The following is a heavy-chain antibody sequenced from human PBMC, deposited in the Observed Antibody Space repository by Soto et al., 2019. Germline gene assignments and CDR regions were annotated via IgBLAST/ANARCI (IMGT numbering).Heavy chain of an antibody. Sequence: QVQLVQSGAEVKKPGSSVTLSCKASGGTFSSYAISWVRQAPGQGLEWMGGIIPIFGTANYGQKFQGRVTITADKSTTTAYMELGSLRPEDTAVYYCARITYDYVWGSYRHYFDYWGQGTLVTVSS. D-gene: IGHD3-16*02. CDR3: ARITYDYVWGSYRHYFDY. CDR2: IIPIFGTA. CDR1: GGTFSSYA. J-gene: IGHJ4*02. V-gene: IGHV1-69*06.